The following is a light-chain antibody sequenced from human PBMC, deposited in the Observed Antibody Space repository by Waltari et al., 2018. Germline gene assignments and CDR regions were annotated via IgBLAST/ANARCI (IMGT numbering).Light chain of an antibody. CDR1: QSLLRSTGYNC. J-gene: IGKJ3*01. Sequence: DIVMTQSPLSLSVTPGEPASISCRSSQSLLRSTGYNCLDWYVQKPGQPPQLLISLGSDRASGGPDRFSGSGTGTDFTLKISRVEAEDVGIYYCMQDLHTPTTFGPGP. CDR2: LGS. V-gene: IGKV2-28*01. CDR3: MQDLHTPTT.